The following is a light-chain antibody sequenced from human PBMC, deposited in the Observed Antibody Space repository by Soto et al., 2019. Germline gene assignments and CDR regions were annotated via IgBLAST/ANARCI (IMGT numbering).Light chain of an antibody. Sequence: DVHITQSPSAVSASVRDRVNITCRASQNINSWLAWYQQKPGKAPKLLIYEASTLERGVPSRFGGSGSGTEFTLTISSLQPEDFATYFCLQHNNYPPPFGHGSKV. V-gene: IGKV1-5*03. CDR1: QNINSW. CDR2: EAS. J-gene: IGKJ1*01. CDR3: LQHNNYPPP.